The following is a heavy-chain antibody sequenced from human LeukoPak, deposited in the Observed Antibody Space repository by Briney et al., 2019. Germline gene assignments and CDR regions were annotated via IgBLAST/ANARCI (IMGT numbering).Heavy chain of an antibody. Sequence: KPSQTLSLTCDISGDSVSSNSAAWNWIRQSPSRGLEWLGRTYYRSKWYNDYAVSVKSRITINPDTSKNQFSLQLNSVTPEDTAVYYCARGVLAVTYYYYYYMDVWGKGTTVTVSS. CDR3: ARGVLAVTYYYYYYMDV. V-gene: IGHV6-1*01. J-gene: IGHJ6*03. CDR2: TYYRSKWYN. CDR1: GDSVSSNSAA. D-gene: IGHD6-19*01.